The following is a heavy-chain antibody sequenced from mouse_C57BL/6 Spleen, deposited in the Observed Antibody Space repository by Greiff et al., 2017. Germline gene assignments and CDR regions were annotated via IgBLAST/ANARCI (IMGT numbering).Heavy chain of an antibody. CDR3: APYYYGSSYYCDD. CDR1: GFNIKDYY. D-gene: IGHD1-1*01. V-gene: IGHV14-2*01. CDR2: IDPEDGET. J-gene: IGHJ2*01. Sequence: VQLQQSGAELVKPGASVKLSCTASGFNIKDYYMHWVKQRTEQGLEWIGRIDPEDGETKYAPKFQGKATITADSSANTAYLQLSSLTSEDTAVYYCAPYYYGSSYYCDDWGQGTTLTVSS.